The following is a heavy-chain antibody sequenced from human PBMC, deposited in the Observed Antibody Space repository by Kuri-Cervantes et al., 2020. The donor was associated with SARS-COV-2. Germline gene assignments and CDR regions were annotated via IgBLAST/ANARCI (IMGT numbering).Heavy chain of an antibody. V-gene: IGHV3-30*02. CDR3: AKKGDYSNYAERPHYYYYYMDV. Sequence: GGSLRLSCAASGFSFSDYYMSWVRQAPGKGLEWVAFIRYDGSNKYYADSVKGRFTISRDNSKNTLYLQMNSLRAEDTAVYYCAKKGDYSNYAERPHYYYYYMDVWGKGTTVTVSS. J-gene: IGHJ6*03. D-gene: IGHD4-11*01. CDR1: GFSFSDYY. CDR2: IRYDGSNK.